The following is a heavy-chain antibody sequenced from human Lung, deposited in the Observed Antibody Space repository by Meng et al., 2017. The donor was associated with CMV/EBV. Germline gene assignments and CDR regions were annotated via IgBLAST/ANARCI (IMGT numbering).Heavy chain of an antibody. CDR3: ARDLYDFWSGWSY. D-gene: IGHD3-3*01. CDR2: ISSSSSYI. J-gene: IGHJ4*02. Sequence: GESLKISCAASGFTFSSYSMNWVRQAPGKGLEWVSSISSSSSYIYYADSVKGRFTISRDNAKNSLYLQMNSLRAEDTAVYYCARDLYDFWSGWSYWGQGTXVTVSS. V-gene: IGHV3-21*01. CDR1: GFTFSSYS.